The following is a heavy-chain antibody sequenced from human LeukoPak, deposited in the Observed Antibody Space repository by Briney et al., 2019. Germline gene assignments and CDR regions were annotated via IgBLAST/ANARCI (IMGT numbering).Heavy chain of an antibody. CDR2: IYYSGST. CDR3: ARGIHYYDSSGYYQGYYFDY. V-gene: IGHV4-39*01. D-gene: IGHD3-22*01. CDR1: GGSISSSSYY. J-gene: IGHJ4*02. Sequence: PSETLSLTCTVSGGSISSSSYYWGWIRQPPGKGLEWIGSIYYSGSTYYNPSLKSRVTISVDTSKYQFSLKLSSVTAADTAVYYCARGIHYYDSSGYYQGYYFDYWGQGTLVTVSS.